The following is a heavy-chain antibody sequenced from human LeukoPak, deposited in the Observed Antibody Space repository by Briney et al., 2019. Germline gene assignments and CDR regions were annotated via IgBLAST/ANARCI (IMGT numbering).Heavy chain of an antibody. CDR1: SGSISSYY. CDR2: IYTSGTT. D-gene: IGHD2-21*01. V-gene: IGHV4-4*07. Sequence: PSETLSLTCTVSSGSISSYYWGWIRQPAGKGLEWIGRIYTSGTTNYNPSLKSRVTMSVDTSRNQFSLKLSSVTAADTAVYYCARGPYCGGDCYFAYWGQGTLVTVSS. CDR3: ARGPYCGGDCYFAY. J-gene: IGHJ4*02.